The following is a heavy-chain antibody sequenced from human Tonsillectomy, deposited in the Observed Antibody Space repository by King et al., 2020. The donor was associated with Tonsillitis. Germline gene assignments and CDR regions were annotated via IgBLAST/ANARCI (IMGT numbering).Heavy chain of an antibody. J-gene: IGHJ4*02. V-gene: IGHV3-30*02. D-gene: IGHD3-10*01. Sequence: QLVQSGGGVVQPGGSLRLSCAASGFTFSSYGMHWVRQAPGKGLEWVAFIRYDGSNKYYADSVKGRFTISRDNSKNTLYLQMNSLRAEDTAVYYCAKEGGGGYYGSGSYLMVYWGQGTLVTVSS. CDR1: GFTFSSYG. CDR3: AKEGGGGYYGSGSYLMVY. CDR2: IRYDGSNK.